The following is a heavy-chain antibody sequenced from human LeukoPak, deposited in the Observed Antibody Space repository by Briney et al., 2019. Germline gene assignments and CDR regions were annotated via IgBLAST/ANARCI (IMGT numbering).Heavy chain of an antibody. D-gene: IGHD3-10*01. CDR1: GFTFSRNG. Sequence: GGPLRLSCATSGFTFSRNGMHWVRQAPGKGLEWVAVIWYDGSNKYYADSEKGRLTISRDNSKNTLYLQMNSLRAEDTAVYSCARASGPFDYWGQGTLVTVPS. CDR2: IWYDGSNK. V-gene: IGHV3-33*01. CDR3: ARASGPFDY. J-gene: IGHJ4*02.